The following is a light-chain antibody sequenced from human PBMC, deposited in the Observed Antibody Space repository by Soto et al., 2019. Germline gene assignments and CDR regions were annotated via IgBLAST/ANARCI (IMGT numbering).Light chain of an antibody. CDR2: GAS. V-gene: IGKV3-20*01. CDR3: QQYDISPRT. Sequence: DNVLTQSPGPLSFSPGEREPHSCRASQSVSSYLAWYQQKPGQAPRLLISGASSRAADIPDRFSGSGSGTDFTLTINRLEPEDFAVYYCQQYDISPRTFCQG. J-gene: IGKJ1*01. CDR1: QSVSSY.